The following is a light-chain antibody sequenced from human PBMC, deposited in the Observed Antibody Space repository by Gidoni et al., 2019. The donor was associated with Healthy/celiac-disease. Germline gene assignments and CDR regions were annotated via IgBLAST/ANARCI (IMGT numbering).Light chain of an antibody. CDR1: QGISNS. CDR3: QQYYSTPT. J-gene: IGKJ5*01. V-gene: IGKV1-NL1*01. CDR2: AAS. Sequence: TQMTQSPASMSASVGNRVTITCQASQGISNSLAGYQQKPGKAPKLLLYAASRLESGVPSRFSGSGSGTDYTITISSLQPEDFATYDWQQYYSTPTFGQGTRLEIK.